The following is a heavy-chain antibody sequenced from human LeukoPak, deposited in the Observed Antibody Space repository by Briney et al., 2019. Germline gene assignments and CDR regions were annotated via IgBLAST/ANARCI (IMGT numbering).Heavy chain of an antibody. Sequence: PSETLSLTCAVYGGSFSGYYWSWIRQPPGKGLEWIGEINHSGSTNYNLSLKSRVTISIDTSKNQFSLKLTSVTAADTAVYYCARSLWQWLGTFDYWGQGILVTVSS. CDR2: INHSGST. J-gene: IGHJ4*02. V-gene: IGHV4-34*01. CDR1: GGSFSGYY. D-gene: IGHD6-19*01. CDR3: ARSLWQWLGTFDY.